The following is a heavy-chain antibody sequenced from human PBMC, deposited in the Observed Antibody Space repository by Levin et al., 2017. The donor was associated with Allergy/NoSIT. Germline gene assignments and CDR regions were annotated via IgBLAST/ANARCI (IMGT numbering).Heavy chain of an antibody. CDR2: ISYDGTNK. Sequence: GGSLRLSCAVSGFTFSSYGMHWVRQAPGKGLEWVAVISYDGTNKYYGDSVKGRFTISRDNSKNTLYLQMNSVRAEDTAVYHCAKFPTAGTSYYYYYMDVWGKGTTVTVSS. CDR3: AKFPTAGTSYYYYYMDV. V-gene: IGHV3-30*18. D-gene: IGHD6-13*01. CDR1: GFTFSSYG. J-gene: IGHJ6*03.